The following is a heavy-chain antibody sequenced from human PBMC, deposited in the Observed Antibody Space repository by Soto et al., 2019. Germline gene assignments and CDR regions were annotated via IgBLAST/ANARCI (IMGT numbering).Heavy chain of an antibody. J-gene: IGHJ4*02. D-gene: IGHD5-18*01. CDR3: ARSGYSFAWGY. V-gene: IGHV3-53*01. CDR1: GFLVNSAY. CDR2: INSDGST. Sequence: EVQLVASGGGLIPPGGSLRLSCAASGFLVNSAYMTWVRQAPGKGLEWLSMINSDGSTLYAESVKGRFTISRDNSKNRLDLQMNSLRAEDTAMYYCARSGYSFAWGYWGQGTLVIVTS.